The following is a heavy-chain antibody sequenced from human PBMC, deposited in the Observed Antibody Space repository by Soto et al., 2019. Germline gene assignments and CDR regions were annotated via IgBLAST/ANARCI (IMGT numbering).Heavy chain of an antibody. CDR2: ISGGGGTT. CDR1: GFTFSYYV. J-gene: IGHJ4*02. V-gene: IGHV3-23*01. CDR3: AKQAGYSSDPFDY. Sequence: GGSLRLSCAASGFTFSYYVMSWVRQTPGTGLEWVSGISGGGGTTYYAASVKGRFTISRDNSKNRLYLQINSLRAEDTAVYYCAKQAGYSSDPFDYWGQGTLVTVSS. D-gene: IGHD6-19*01.